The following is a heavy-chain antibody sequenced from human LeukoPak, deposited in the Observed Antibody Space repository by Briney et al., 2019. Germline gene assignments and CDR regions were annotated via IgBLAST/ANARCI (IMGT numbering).Heavy chain of an antibody. Sequence: GGSLRLSCVASGFTFSSYAMSWVRQAPGKGLECVSAISGSGRTTDYADSVKGRFTISRDNSKNTLYLQMNSLRAEDTAVYYRARDSNYDSSGYGFDYWGQGTLVTVSS. CDR3: ARDSNYDSSGYGFDY. V-gene: IGHV3-23*01. D-gene: IGHD3-22*01. J-gene: IGHJ4*02. CDR2: ISGSGRTT. CDR1: GFTFSSYA.